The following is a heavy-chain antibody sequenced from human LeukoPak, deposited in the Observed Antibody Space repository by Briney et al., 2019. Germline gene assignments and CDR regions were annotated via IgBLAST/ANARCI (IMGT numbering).Heavy chain of an antibody. CDR2: ISSSSSYM. D-gene: IGHD3-3*01. Sequence: GGSLRLSCAASGFTFSSYSMNWVRQAPGKGLEWVSSISSSSSYMYYADSVKGRFTISRDNAKNSLYLQMNSLRAEDTAVYYCAREGDYDFWTPTLGYFDYWGQGTLVTVSS. CDR3: AREGDYDFWTPTLGYFDY. J-gene: IGHJ4*02. CDR1: GFTFSSYS. V-gene: IGHV3-21*01.